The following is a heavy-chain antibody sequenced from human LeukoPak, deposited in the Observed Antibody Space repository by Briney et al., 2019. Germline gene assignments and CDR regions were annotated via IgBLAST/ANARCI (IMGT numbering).Heavy chain of an antibody. D-gene: IGHD6-6*01. Sequence: VASAKVSCEESLDTFSSYALSWVPEAPGRGLEWVGVFIPIVGKANIAQKFKGRATITTDESTSTTYMELTSLRTEDPAVYYCATMNSSSSSGSRAFDPWGQGTLVTVSS. CDR2: FIPIVGKA. V-gene: IGHV1-69*05. J-gene: IGHJ5*02. CDR3: ATMNSSSSSGSRAFDP. CDR1: LDTFSSYA.